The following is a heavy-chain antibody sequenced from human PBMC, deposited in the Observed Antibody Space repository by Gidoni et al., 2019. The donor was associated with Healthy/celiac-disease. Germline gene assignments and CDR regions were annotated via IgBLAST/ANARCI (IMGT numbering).Heavy chain of an antibody. Sequence: QVQLVQSGAEVKKPGGSGKVSCKASGYPVTGYYMHWLRKAPGQGLEWMGWINPNSGGTNYAQKFQGRVTMTRDTSISTAYMELSRLRSDDTAVYYCASVGIAARTQYDYWGQGTLVTVSS. CDR1: GYPVTGYY. D-gene: IGHD6-6*01. J-gene: IGHJ4*02. V-gene: IGHV1-2*02. CDR3: ASVGIAARTQYDY. CDR2: INPNSGGT.